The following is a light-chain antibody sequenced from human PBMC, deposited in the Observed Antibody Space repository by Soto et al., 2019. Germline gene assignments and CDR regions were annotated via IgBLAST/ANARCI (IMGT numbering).Light chain of an antibody. CDR3: QQYDSSRIT. CDR2: GVS. J-gene: IGKJ5*01. CDR1: QSISRGY. Sequence: EIVLTQSPGTLSLSPGERVTLSCRASQSISRGYLAWYQEKPGQAPRLLIYGVSNRATGIPDRFSGSGSGTDFTLTISRLEPEDFAVYYCQQYDSSRITFGQGTRLEIK. V-gene: IGKV3-20*01.